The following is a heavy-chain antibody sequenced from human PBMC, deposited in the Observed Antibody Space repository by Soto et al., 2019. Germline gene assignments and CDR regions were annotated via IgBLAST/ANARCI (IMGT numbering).Heavy chain of an antibody. CDR1: GFTFSGSA. J-gene: IGHJ4*02. CDR3: TKWEVGNSRPLDY. V-gene: IGHV3-73*01. D-gene: IGHD1-26*01. CDR2: IRGKADNYAT. Sequence: EVQLVESGGGLVQPGGSLKLSCAASGFTFSGSAMHWVRQTSGKGLEWVGRIRGKADNYATAYAASVKGRFTISRDDSKNTAYLQMNSLRTEDTAGDYCTKWEVGNSRPLDYWGQGTLVTVSS.